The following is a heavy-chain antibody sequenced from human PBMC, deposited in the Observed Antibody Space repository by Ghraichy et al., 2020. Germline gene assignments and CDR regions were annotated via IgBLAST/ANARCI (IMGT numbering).Heavy chain of an antibody. J-gene: IGHJ3*02. CDR1: GGSFSGYY. D-gene: IGHD3-10*01. Sequence: SETLSLTCAVYGGSFSGYYWSWIRQPPGKGLEWIGEINHSGSTNYNPSLKSRVTISVDTSKNQFSLKLSSVTAADTAVYYCARGAEPRPDVLLWFGELSTDAFDIWGQGTMVTVSS. V-gene: IGHV4-34*01. CDR3: ARGAEPRPDVLLWFGELSTDAFDI. CDR2: INHSGST.